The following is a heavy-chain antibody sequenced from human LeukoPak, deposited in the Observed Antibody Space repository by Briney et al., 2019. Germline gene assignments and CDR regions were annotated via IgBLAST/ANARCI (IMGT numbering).Heavy chain of an antibody. CDR3: ARGANYYGTSGPASGMDY. J-gene: IGHJ4*02. CDR2: IYYSGNT. CDR1: SGSISTTNYY. D-gene: IGHD3-22*01. V-gene: IGHV4-39*07. Sequence: PSETLSLTCTVSSGSISTTNYYWAWIRQPPGKGLEWIGSIYYSGNTYYKPSLKSRVTISVDTPNNQFSLKLSSVTAADTAVYYCARGANYYGTSGPASGMDYWGQGTLVTVSS.